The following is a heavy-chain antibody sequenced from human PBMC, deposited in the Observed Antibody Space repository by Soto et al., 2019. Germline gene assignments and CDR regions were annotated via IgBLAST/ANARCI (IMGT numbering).Heavy chain of an antibody. V-gene: IGHV4-31*03. CDR1: GGSISSGGYY. D-gene: IGHD4-17*01. CDR3: AKMTTVRNYGMDV. Sequence: QVQLQESGPGLVKPSQTLSLTCTVSGGSISSGGYYWSWIRQHPGKGLEWIGYIYYSGSTYYNPSLESRLTISVDTSKNQFSLKLSSVTAADKAVYYCAKMTTVRNYGMDVWGQGTTVTVSS. J-gene: IGHJ6*02. CDR2: IYYSGST.